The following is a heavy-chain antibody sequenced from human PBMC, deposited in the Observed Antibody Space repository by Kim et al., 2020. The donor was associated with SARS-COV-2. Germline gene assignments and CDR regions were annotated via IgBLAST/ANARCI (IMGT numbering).Heavy chain of an antibody. J-gene: IGHJ4*01. CDR2: ISGDGFTT. CDR3: AKDLWTSPHTPGHLFD. V-gene: IGHV3-23*01. D-gene: IGHD2-21*01. CDR1: GFTFSNFA. Sequence: GGSLRLSCAASGFTFSNFAMSWVRQTPGKGLDRVSTISGDGFTTYYLDSVKGRFTISRDNYKNTMYLQMSSLRVEDTAIYLCAKDLWTSPHTPGHLFD.